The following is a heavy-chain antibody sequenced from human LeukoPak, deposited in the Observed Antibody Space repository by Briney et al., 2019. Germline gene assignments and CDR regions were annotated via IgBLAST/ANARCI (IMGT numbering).Heavy chain of an antibody. D-gene: IGHD3-22*01. CDR3: ARGLVVITTSWFDP. CDR1: GGSFSGYY. CDR2: INHSGST. Sequence: SETLSLTCAVYGGSFSGYYWSWIRQPPGKGLEWIGEINHSGSTNYNPSLKSRVTISVDTSKNQFSLKLSSVTAADTAVYYCARGLVVITTSWFDPWGQGTLVTVSS. J-gene: IGHJ5*02. V-gene: IGHV4-34*01.